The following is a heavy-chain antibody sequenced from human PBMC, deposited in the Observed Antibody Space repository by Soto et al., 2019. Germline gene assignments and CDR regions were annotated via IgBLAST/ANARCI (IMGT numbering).Heavy chain of an antibody. Sequence: EVQLLESGGGVVQPGGSLRLSCVGSGFFFSSYTMTWVRQAPGKGLEWVSSFSATSENTYYADSVRGRFTISTDNSKNTLFLQMHSLTAEDTAMYYCAKARDQLWVILPFDYWGQGILVTVSS. V-gene: IGHV3-23*01. CDR3: AKARDQLWVILPFDY. CDR2: FSATSENT. D-gene: IGHD2-2*01. J-gene: IGHJ4*02. CDR1: GFFFSSYT.